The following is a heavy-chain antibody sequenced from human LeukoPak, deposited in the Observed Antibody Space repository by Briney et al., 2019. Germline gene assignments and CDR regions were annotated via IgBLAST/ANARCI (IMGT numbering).Heavy chain of an antibody. CDR2: INHSGST. Sequence: SETLSLTCAVYGGSFSGYYWSWIRQPPGKGLEWIGEINHSGSTNYNPSLKSRVTISVDTSKNQFSLKLSSVTAADTAVYYCAIGGLPKGDIGDVFDIWGQGTMVTVSS. CDR1: GGSFSGYY. CDR3: AIGGLPKGDIGDVFDI. D-gene: IGHD2-21*01. V-gene: IGHV4-34*01. J-gene: IGHJ3*02.